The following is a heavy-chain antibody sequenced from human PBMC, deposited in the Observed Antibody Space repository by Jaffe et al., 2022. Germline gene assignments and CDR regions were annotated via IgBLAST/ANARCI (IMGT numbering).Heavy chain of an antibody. Sequence: QVQLQESGPGLVKPSETLSLTCAVSGYSISSGYYWGWIRQPPGKGLEWIGSIYHSGSTYYNPSLKSRVTISVDTSKNQFSLKLSSVTAADTAVYYCARRVFHTDAFDIWGQGTMVTVSS. CDR3: ARRVFHTDAFDI. J-gene: IGHJ3*02. CDR2: IYHSGST. D-gene: IGHD3-10*02. V-gene: IGHV4-38-2*01. CDR1: GYSISSGYY.